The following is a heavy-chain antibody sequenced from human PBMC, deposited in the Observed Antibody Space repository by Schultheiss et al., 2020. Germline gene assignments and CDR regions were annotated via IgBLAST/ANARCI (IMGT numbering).Heavy chain of an antibody. V-gene: IGHV4-30-4*01. J-gene: IGHJ5*02. D-gene: IGHD3-9*01. CDR2: IYYSGST. Sequence: SWVRQAPGKGLEWIGYIYYSGSTYYNPSLKSRVTISVDTSKNQFSLKLSSVTAADTAVYYCARERKGDFDHAAFDPWGQGTLVTVSS. CDR3: ARERKGDFDHAAFDP.